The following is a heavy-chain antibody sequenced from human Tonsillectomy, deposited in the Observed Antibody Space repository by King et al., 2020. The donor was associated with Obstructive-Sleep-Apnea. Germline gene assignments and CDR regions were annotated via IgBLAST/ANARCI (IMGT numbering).Heavy chain of an antibody. D-gene: IGHD3-16*01. Sequence: VQLVESGGGVVQPGRSLRLSCAASEFTFSRYGMHWVRQAPGKGLEWVAVIWYDGSNKFYEDSVKGRFTISRDNSKNTLYLQMSSLRVEDTAVYYCASPWGMGMGDLFSWGQGTLVTVSS. CDR3: ASPWGMGMGDLFS. J-gene: IGHJ4*02. V-gene: IGHV3-33*01. CDR1: EFTFSRYG. CDR2: IWYDGSNK.